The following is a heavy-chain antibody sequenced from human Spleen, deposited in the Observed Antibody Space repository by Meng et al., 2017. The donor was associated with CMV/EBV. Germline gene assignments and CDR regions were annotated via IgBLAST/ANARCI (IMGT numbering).Heavy chain of an antibody. CDR3: ASGYCSSASCYTRGYFQH. D-gene: IGHD2-2*02. CDR2: IYYSGST. V-gene: IGHV4-39*07. CDR1: GDSISSSSYY. J-gene: IGHJ1*01. Sequence: LRLSCTLSGDSISSSSYYWGWIRQPPGKGLEWIGNIYYSGSTSYYPSLKSRVTISVDTSKNQFSLELSSVTAADTAVYYCASGYCSSASCYTRGYFQHWGQGTLVTVSS.